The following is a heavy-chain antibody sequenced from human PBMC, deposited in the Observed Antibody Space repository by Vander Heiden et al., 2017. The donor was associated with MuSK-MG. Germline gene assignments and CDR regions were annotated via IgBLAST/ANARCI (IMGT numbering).Heavy chain of an antibody. J-gene: IGHJ6*02. CDR2: IYSGGST. CDR3: ARDLEYYYDSSGYYDYYYGMDV. Sequence: EVQRVESGGGWVQPGGHLRLSWAASGLPVSSTYMSWVRQAPGKGLEWVSVIYSGGSTYYADSVKGRFTISRDNSKNTLYLQMNSLRAEDTAVYYCARDLEYYYDSSGYYDYYYGMDVWGQGTTVTVSS. D-gene: IGHD3-22*01. V-gene: IGHV3-66*01. CDR1: GLPVSSTY.